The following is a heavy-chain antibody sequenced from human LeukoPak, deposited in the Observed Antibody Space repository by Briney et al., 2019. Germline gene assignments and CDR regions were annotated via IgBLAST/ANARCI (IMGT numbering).Heavy chain of an antibody. J-gene: IGHJ4*02. V-gene: IGHV4-59*08. CDR3: ARGTCSGGSCCFDY. D-gene: IGHD2-15*01. CDR2: IYYSGST. CDR1: GGSISSYY. Sequence: PSETLSLTCTVSGGSISSYYWSWIRQPAGKGLEWIGYIYYSGSTNYNPSLKSRVTISVDTSKNQFSLKLSSVTAADTAVYYCARGTCSGGSCCFDYWGQGTLVTVSS.